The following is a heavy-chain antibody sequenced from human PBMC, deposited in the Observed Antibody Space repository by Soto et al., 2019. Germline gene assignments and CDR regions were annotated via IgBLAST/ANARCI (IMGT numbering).Heavy chain of an antibody. D-gene: IGHD3-3*01. J-gene: IGHJ4*02. CDR1: GGSFTAYY. CDR3: AILFGGDYRREVADY. V-gene: IGHV4-34*01. Sequence: LTCAVYGGSFTAYYWSWIRQPPGKGLEWIGEINHSGSTNYNPSLKSRVTISVDTSKNQFSLNLSSVTAADTAVYYCAILFGGDYRREVADYWGRGTSVLVSS. CDR2: INHSGST.